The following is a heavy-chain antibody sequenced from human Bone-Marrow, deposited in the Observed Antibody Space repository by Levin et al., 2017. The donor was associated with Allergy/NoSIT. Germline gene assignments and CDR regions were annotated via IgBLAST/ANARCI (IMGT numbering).Heavy chain of an antibody. V-gene: IGHV3-48*02. CDR3: ARDHITIFSLYFDY. J-gene: IGHJ4*02. CDR2: ISTTSSTI. D-gene: IGHD3-9*01. CDR1: GFTFSSHS. Sequence: GGSLRLSCAASGFTFSSHSMNWVRQAPGKGLEWVSYISTTSSTIYYADSVKGRFTISRDNAKNSLYLQINSLRDEDTAVYYCARDHITIFSLYFDYWGPGTLVTVSS.